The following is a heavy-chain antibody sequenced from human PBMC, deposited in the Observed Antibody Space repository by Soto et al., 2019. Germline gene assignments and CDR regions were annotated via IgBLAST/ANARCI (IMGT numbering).Heavy chain of an antibody. CDR2: INHSGST. CDR3: ASGLRTGTTSRPFDY. CDR1: GGSFSGYY. D-gene: IGHD1-1*01. V-gene: IGHV4-34*01. J-gene: IGHJ4*02. Sequence: SETLSLTCAVYGGSFSGYYWSWIRQPPGKGLEWIGEINHSGSTNYNPSLKSRVTISVDTSKNQFSLKLSSVTAADTAVYYCASGLRTGTTSRPFDYWGQGTLVTVSS.